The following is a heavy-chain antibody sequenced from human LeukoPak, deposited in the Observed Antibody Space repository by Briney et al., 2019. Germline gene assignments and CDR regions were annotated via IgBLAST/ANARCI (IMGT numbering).Heavy chain of an antibody. CDR2: MYYSESP. CDR1: GGSISSGSYF. Sequence: SETLSLTCTVSGGSISSGSYFWSWIRQHPGRGLEWIGYMYYSESPYYNPSLKSRLNMSVDTSKNQFSLTLGSVTAADTAVYYCARGSGVESLFDYWGEGTLVTVSS. J-gene: IGHJ4*02. V-gene: IGHV4-31*03. D-gene: IGHD3-10*01. CDR3: ARGSGVESLFDY.